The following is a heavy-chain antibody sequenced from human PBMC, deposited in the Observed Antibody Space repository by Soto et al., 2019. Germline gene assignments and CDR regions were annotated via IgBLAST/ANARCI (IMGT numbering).Heavy chain of an antibody. CDR2: ISGSGGST. D-gene: IGHD2-15*01. J-gene: IGHJ4*02. CDR1: GFTFSSYA. Sequence: PGGSLRLSCAASGFTFSSYAMSWVRQAPWKGLEWVSAISGSGGSTYYADSVKGRFTISRDNSKNTLYLQMNSLRAEDTAVYYCAKDLALALCSGGSCTRFDYGGQGTLVTVSS. V-gene: IGHV3-23*01. CDR3: AKDLALALCSGGSCTRFDY.